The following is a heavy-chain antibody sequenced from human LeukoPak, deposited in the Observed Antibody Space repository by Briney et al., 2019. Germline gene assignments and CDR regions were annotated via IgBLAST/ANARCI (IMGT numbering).Heavy chain of an antibody. D-gene: IGHD3-10*01. V-gene: IGHV3-23*01. Sequence: PGGSLRLSCAASGFTFSTSAMSWVRQAPGKGLEWVSSISTTVGNTYYADSVKGRFTISRDNSNNTLYLQMNGLTAEDTAVYYCTKRAEFGGFDPWGQGTLVTVSS. J-gene: IGHJ5*02. CDR3: TKRAEFGGFDP. CDR1: GFTFSTSA. CDR2: ISTTVGNT.